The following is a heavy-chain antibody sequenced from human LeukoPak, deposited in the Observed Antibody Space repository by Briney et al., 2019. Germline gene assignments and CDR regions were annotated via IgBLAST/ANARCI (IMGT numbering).Heavy chain of an antibody. V-gene: IGHV3-23*01. D-gene: IGHD3-3*01. CDR3: AKDLRFLEWLSSHNWFDP. Sequence: GGSLRLSCAASGFTFSSYAMSWVRQAPGKGLEWVSAISGSGGSTYYADSVKGRFTISRDNSKNTLYLQMNSLRAEDTAVYYCAKDLRFLEWLSSHNWFDPWGQGTLVTVSS. CDR2: ISGSGGST. J-gene: IGHJ5*02. CDR1: GFTFSSYA.